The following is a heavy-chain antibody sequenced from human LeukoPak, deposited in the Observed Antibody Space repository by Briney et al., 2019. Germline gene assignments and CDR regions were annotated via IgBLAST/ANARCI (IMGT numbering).Heavy chain of an antibody. CDR3: ASSSMIVGDTLFDQ. Sequence: TGGSLRLSCAASGFTFSSYAMHWVRQAPGKGLEYVSSFTSGGTTFYADSVKGRFTISKDDSETILYLQMRSLRTEDMAVYYCASSSMIVGDTLFDQLGQGTLVAVSS. V-gene: IGHV3-64*02. J-gene: IGHJ4*02. CDR1: GFTFSSYA. CDR2: FTSGGTT. D-gene: IGHD1-26*01.